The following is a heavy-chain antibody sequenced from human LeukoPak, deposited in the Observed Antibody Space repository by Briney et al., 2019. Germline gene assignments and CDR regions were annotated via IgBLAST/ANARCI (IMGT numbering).Heavy chain of an antibody. D-gene: IGHD3-22*01. Sequence: PSETLSLTCTVSGGSISSTSYYWGWIRQTPGKGLEWIGNMYYSGGSTYYNPSLESPVTISVDTSKNQFSLKLSSVTAADTAVYYCARSLSYYYDTSAYSWGQGTLVTVSS. CDR2: MYYSGGST. V-gene: IGHV4-39*01. CDR3: ARSLSYYYDTSAYS. J-gene: IGHJ5*02. CDR1: GGSISSTSYY.